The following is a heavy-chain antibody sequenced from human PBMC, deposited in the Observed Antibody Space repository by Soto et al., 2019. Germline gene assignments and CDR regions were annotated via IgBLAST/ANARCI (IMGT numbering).Heavy chain of an antibody. CDR1: GFTFGDHA. CDR3: ARDGGYWGYGCHIGSWWFGL. D-gene: IGHD5-18*01. Sequence: EEQLEESGGDLVEPGRSLRLSCTASGFTFGDHAMSWFRQAPGKGLEWVGFIRPKVYGGEIDYAAPVKGRSSIASDVSKTIAYSQRSSLKSEDTAVYYCARDGGYWGYGCHIGSWWFGLWGRGTLVTVSS. V-gene: IGHV3-49*03. J-gene: IGHJ2*01. CDR2: IRPKVYGGEI.